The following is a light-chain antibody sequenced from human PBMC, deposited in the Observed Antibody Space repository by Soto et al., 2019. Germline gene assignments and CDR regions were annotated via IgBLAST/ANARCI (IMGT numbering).Light chain of an antibody. V-gene: IGKV3-15*01. CDR3: QQYNNWPPIT. J-gene: IGKJ5*01. CDR1: QSVSSN. CDR2: AVS. Sequence: EILMTLSPATLSVSPGERATLSCRASQSVSSNLAWYQQKPGQAPRLLIYAVSTRATGIPARFSGSGSGTEFTLTISSLQSEDVAVYYCQQYNNWPPITFGQGTRLEIK.